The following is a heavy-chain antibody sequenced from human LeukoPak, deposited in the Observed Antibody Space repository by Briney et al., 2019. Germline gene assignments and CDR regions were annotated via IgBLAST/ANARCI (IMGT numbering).Heavy chain of an antibody. CDR2: ISRSSTYI. CDR1: GFTFSSYN. D-gene: IGHD4-17*01. V-gene: IGHV3-21*01. CDR3: AREFGDYAFSVDP. Sequence: GGSLRLSCAASGFTFSSYNMNWVRQAPGKGLEWVSSISRSSTYIYYADSVKGRFTISRDNAKNSLYPQMNSLRAEDTAVYYCAREFGDYAFSVDPWDQGTLVTVSS. J-gene: IGHJ5*02.